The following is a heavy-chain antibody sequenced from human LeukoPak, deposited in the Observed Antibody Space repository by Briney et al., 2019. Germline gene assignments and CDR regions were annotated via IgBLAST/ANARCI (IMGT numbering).Heavy chain of an antibody. CDR3: ARATLTIFGVADAFDI. CDR1: GGTFSSYA. V-gene: IGHV1-69*05. J-gene: IGHJ3*02. Sequence: EASVKVSCKASGGTFSSYANSWVRQAPGQGLEWMGGIIPIFGTANYAQKFQGRVTITTDESTSTAYMELSSLRSEDTAVYYCARATLTIFGVADAFDIWGQGTMVTVSS. CDR2: IIPIFGTA. D-gene: IGHD3-3*01.